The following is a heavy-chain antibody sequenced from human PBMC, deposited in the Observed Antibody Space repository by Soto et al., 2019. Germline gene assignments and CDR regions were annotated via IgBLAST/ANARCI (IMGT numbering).Heavy chain of an antibody. J-gene: IGHJ6*02. CDR3: ARGGGGYVRPGYHYGLDV. V-gene: IGHV4-30-4*01. CDR1: GGSISSGDYY. CDR2: IYYSGST. Sequence: LSLTCTVSGGSISSGDYYWSWIRQPPGKGLEWIGYIYYSGSTYYHTSLQSRVTISVDASKNQFSLKLRSVTAADTAMYYCARGGGGYVRPGYHYGLDVWGQGTTVTVSS. D-gene: IGHD5-12*01.